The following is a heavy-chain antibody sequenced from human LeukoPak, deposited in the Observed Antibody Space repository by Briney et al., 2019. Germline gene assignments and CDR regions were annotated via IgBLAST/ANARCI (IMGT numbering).Heavy chain of an antibody. V-gene: IGHV4-39*07. CDR1: GGSISSSSYY. CDR2: IYYSGST. CDR3: ARSELLWFGGVNSGFDY. Sequence: SETLSLTCTVSGGSISSSSYYWGWIRQPPGKGLEWIGSIYYSGSTYYNPSLKSRVTISVDTSKNQFSLKLSSVTAADTAVYYCARSELLWFGGVNSGFDYWGQGTLVTVSS. D-gene: IGHD3-10*01. J-gene: IGHJ4*02.